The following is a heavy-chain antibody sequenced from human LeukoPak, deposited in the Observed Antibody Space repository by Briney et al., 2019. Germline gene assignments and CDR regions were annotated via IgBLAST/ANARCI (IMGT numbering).Heavy chain of an antibody. CDR2: IFYSGST. J-gene: IGHJ4*02. CDR1: GGSISNNNYY. V-gene: IGHV4-39*01. D-gene: IGHD5-18*01. Sequence: PSETLSLTCTISGGSISNNNYYWGWIRQPPGKGLEWIGSIFYSGSTYYNPSLKSRVTISVDTSKNQFSLKLTSVTAADTAVYYCARHPLLPTAPWVPNYFDYWGQGTLVTVSS. CDR3: ARHPLLPTAPWVPNYFDY.